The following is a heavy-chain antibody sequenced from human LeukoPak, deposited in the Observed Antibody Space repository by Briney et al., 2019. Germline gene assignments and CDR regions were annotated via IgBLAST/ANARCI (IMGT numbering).Heavy chain of an antibody. J-gene: IGHJ4*02. CDR2: ISGSGGFT. D-gene: IGHD6-6*01. CDR1: GFTFSSYA. V-gene: IGHV3-23*01. CDR3: AKDIGGGSSSIL. Sequence: GGSLRLSCAASGFTFSSYAMSWVRQAPGKGLEWVSAISGSGGFTYYADSVKGRFTISRDNSKNSLYLQMNSLRTEDTALYYCAKDIGGGSSSILWGQGTLVTVSS.